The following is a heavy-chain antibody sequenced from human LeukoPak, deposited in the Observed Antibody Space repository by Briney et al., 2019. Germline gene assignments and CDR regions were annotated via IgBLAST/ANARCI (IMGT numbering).Heavy chain of an antibody. CDR1: GGSISSSNW. V-gene: IGHV4-4*02. CDR3: ARDDGSFGAGDSSGRYRVFDY. D-gene: IGHD3-22*01. CDR2: IYHSAST. J-gene: IGHJ4*02. Sequence: PSETLTLTCAVSGGSISSSNWWSWVRQPPGKGLEWIGEIYHSASTNYNPSLKSRVTISVDKSKNQFSLKLSSVTAADTAVYYCARDDGSFGAGDSSGRYRVFDYWGQGTLVTVSS.